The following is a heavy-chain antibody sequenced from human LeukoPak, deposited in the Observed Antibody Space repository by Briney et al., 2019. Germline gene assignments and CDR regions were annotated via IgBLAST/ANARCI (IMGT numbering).Heavy chain of an antibody. CDR1: GFTFSNAW. Sequence: PGGSLRLSCAASGFTFSNAWMSWVRQAPGKVLEWLGRIKSKTDGGTTDYAAPVKGRFTISRDNSRDTLYLHMNSLRAEDTAVYYCARDGYNGNHMDVWGKGTPVTISS. D-gene: IGHD5-24*01. V-gene: IGHV3-15*01. CDR3: ARDGYNGNHMDV. J-gene: IGHJ6*04. CDR2: IKSKTDGGTT.